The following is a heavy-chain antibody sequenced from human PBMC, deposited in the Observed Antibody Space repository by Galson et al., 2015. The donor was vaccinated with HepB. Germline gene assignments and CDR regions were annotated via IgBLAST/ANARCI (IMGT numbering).Heavy chain of an antibody. CDR3: ARPEVGPNWSYPAAYFDY. Sequence: PALVKPTQTLTLTCTFSGFSLSTSGVGVGWIRQPPGKALEWLALIYWNDDKRYSPSLKSRLTITKDTSKNQVVLTMTNMDPVDTATYYCARPEVGPNWSYPAAYFDYWGQGTLVTVSS. D-gene: IGHD3-10*01. V-gene: IGHV2-5*01. CDR2: IYWNDDK. CDR1: GFSLSTSGVG. J-gene: IGHJ4*02.